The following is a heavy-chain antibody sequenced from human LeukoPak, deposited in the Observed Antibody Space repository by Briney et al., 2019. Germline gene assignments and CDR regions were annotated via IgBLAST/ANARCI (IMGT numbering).Heavy chain of an antibody. CDR2: IYHSGST. J-gene: IGHJ4*02. CDR3: ARGDDDYFDY. V-gene: IGHV4-39*07. Sequence: PSETLSLTCTVSGGSISSSSYYWGWIRQPPGKGLEWIGSIYHSGSTYYNPSLKSRVTISVDTSKNQFSLKLSSVTAADTAVYYCARGDDDYFDYWGQGTLVTVSS. CDR1: GGSISSSSYY. D-gene: IGHD5-24*01.